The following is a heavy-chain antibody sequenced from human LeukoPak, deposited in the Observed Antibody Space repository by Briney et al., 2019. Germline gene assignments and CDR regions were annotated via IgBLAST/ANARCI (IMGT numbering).Heavy chain of an antibody. J-gene: IGHJ2*01. CDR1: GDSVSSNSAA. V-gene: IGHV6-1*01. D-gene: IGHD5-18*01. Sequence: SQTLSLTCAISGDSVSSNSAAWNWIRQSPSRGLEWLGRTYYRSKWYNGYAVSVKSRITINPDTSKNQFSLQLNSVTPEDTAVYYCARAKGYSYAEPWYFDLWGRGTLVTVSS. CDR2: TYYRSKWYN. CDR3: ARAKGYSYAEPWYFDL.